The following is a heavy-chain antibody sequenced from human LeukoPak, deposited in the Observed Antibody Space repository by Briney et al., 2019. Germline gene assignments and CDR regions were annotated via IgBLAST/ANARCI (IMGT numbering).Heavy chain of an antibody. CDR1: GGSISSFTYY. CDR3: AVERDGYNSFDY. D-gene: IGHD5-24*01. CDR2: IYYSGST. Sequence: SETLSLICTVSGGSISSFTYYWAWIRQSPGKGPEWIGTIYYSGSTYYNPSLKSRVTISVDTSKNRFSLKLTSVTAADTAVYYCAVERDGYNSFDYWGQGTLVTVSS. V-gene: IGHV4-39*02. J-gene: IGHJ4*02.